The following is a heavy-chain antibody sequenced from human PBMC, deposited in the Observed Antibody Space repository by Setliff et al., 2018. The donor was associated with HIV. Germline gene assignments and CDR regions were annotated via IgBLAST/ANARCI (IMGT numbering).Heavy chain of an antibody. J-gene: IGHJ4*02. Sequence: SETLSLTCTVSGGSISSSTYYWGWIRQPPGKGLEWIGSIYYTGNTYSNPSLKSRVTISVDTSKIQFSLKLNSVTAADTAVYYCARVPRQLLKGAAAYFDYWGQGTLVTVSS. D-gene: IGHD5-18*01. V-gene: IGHV4-39*01. CDR2: IYYTGNT. CDR3: ARVPRQLLKGAAAYFDY. CDR1: GGSISSSTYY.